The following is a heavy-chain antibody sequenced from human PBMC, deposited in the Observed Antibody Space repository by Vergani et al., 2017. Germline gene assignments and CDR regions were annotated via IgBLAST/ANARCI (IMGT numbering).Heavy chain of an antibody. D-gene: IGHD2-15*01. CDR3: ARGSCLGGSCYKPLFDY. Sequence: QVQLQESGPGLVKPSPTLSLTCTVTGGSINSHNYYWSWIRQPAGKGLEWIGRIHTSGSTNYNPSLKSRVTMSEDTSKNQFSLNLTSVTAADTAVYFCARGSCLGGSCYKPLFDYWVQGILVTVSS. CDR2: IHTSGST. V-gene: IGHV4-61*02. CDR1: GGSINSHNYY. J-gene: IGHJ4*02.